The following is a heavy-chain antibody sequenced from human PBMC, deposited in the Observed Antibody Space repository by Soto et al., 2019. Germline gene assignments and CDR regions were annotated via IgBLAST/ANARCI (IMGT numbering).Heavy chain of an antibody. J-gene: IGHJ5*02. CDR1: GGTFSSYA. CDR3: ARGMDSSSWYWFDP. V-gene: IGHV1-69*13. D-gene: IGHD6-13*01. CDR2: IIPIFGTA. Sequence: SVEVSCKASGGTFSSYAISWVRQARGQGLEWMGGIIPIFGTANYAQKFQGRVTITADESTSTAYMELSSLRSEDTAVYYCARGMDSSSWYWFDPWGQGTLVTVSS.